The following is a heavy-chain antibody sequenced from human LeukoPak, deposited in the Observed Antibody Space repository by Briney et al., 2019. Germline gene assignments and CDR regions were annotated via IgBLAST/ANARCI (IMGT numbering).Heavy chain of an antibody. D-gene: IGHD3-10*01. J-gene: IGHJ4*02. CDR2: INPSVGTT. Sequence: ASVKVSCKASGYTFISYDINWVRQAPGQGLAWMGTINPSVGTTRSAQGRVSLTRDTSTSTVYMELSTLRSEDTAVYYCARSVFPYYSGSGSPYNVDVRQNSYFDFWGQGTLVTVSS. CDR1: GYTFISYD. V-gene: IGHV1-46*01. CDR3: ARSVFPYYSGSGSPYNVDVRQNSYFDF.